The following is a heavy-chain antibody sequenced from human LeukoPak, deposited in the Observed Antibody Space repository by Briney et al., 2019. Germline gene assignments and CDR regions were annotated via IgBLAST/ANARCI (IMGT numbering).Heavy chain of an antibody. CDR3: EKGARYRGYDHPVY. CDR2: ISGSGYST. D-gene: IGHD5-12*01. CDR1: GFTFSSYV. Sequence: TGGSLRLSCAASGFTFSSYVMIWVRQAPGKGLEWVSAISGSGYSTYYADSVKGRFPISRDNSKKTLYLQMNSLRAEDTAVYYCEKGARYRGYDHPVYWGQGTLVTVSS. V-gene: IGHV3-23*01. J-gene: IGHJ4*02.